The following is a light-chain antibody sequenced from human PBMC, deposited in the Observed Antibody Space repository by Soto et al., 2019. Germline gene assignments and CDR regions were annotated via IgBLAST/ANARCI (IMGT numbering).Light chain of an antibody. V-gene: IGKV3-11*01. CDR3: QQGGNWPLT. CDR2: DAS. Sequence: SPATLSLSPGEGATVSCRASQSVSSHLAWYQQKRGQAPRLLIYDASSRASGIPARFSGRGSGTDFTLTISYLEPEDFAIYYCQQGGNWPLTFGQGTRLEIK. J-gene: IGKJ5*01. CDR1: QSVSSH.